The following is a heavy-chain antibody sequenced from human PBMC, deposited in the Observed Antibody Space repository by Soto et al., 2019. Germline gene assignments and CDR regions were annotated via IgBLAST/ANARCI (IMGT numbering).Heavy chain of an antibody. CDR2: IWFDGSNK. CDR1: GFTCSGYG. Sequence: GGSLRLSCAASGFTCSGYGMHWVRQAPGKGLEWVAVIWFDGSNKFYADSVRGRFTISRDNSKNTVSLQMNSLRDEDSAAYYCATTGPYWGQGTLVTVSS. V-gene: IGHV3-33*01. J-gene: IGHJ4*02. CDR3: ATTGPY.